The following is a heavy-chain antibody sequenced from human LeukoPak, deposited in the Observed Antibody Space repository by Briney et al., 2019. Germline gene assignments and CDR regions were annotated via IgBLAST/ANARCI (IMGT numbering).Heavy chain of an antibody. CDR2: ISAYNGHT. D-gene: IGHD3-10*01. V-gene: IGHV1-18*01. CDR3: ARAEKLWFGELLGRGQDY. J-gene: IGHJ4*02. Sequence: ASVKVSCKASGYTSTSYGLTWVRQAPGQGLEWMGWISAYNGHTKYPQKLQGRVTMTTDTSTSTAYMELRSLRSDDTAVYYCARAEKLWFGELLGRGQDYWGQGTLVTVSS. CDR1: GYTSTSYG.